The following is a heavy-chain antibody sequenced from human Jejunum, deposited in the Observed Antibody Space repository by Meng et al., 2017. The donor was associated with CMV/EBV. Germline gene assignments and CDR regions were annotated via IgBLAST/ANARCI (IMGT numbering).Heavy chain of an antibody. V-gene: IGHV4-39*07. D-gene: IGHD2-2*01. J-gene: IGHJ4*02. CDR2: IHYTETT. Sequence: QLQDAGPGLVKPSETLSLTCTVSGDSISSGRHFWGWIRQAPGKGLEWIATIHYTETTHYNPSLKSRITISVDTSKNQISLKVNSVTAADTAMYYCAADISTAWFYYWGQGTLVTVSS. CDR3: AADISTAWFYY. CDR1: GDSISSGRHF.